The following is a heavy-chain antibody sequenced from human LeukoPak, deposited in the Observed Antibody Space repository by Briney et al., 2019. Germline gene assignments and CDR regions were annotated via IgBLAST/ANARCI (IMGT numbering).Heavy chain of an antibody. Sequence: GGSLRLSCAASGFAFSSYSMNWVRQAPGKGLEWVSSIISSSSYIYYADSVKGRFTISRDNAKNSLYLQMNSLRAEDTAVYYCARDYIDPASSGPFDYWGQGTLVTVSS. V-gene: IGHV3-21*01. J-gene: IGHJ4*02. CDR2: IISSSSYI. CDR3: ARDYIDPASSGPFDY. D-gene: IGHD6-19*01. CDR1: GFAFSSYS.